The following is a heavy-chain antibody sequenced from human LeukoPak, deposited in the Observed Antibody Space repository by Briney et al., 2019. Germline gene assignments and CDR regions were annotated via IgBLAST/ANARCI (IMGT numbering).Heavy chain of an antibody. CDR2: IYYSGST. Sequence: SETLSLTCTVSGGSISSYYWSWIRQPPGKGLEWIGYIYYSGSTNYNPSLKSRVTISVDTSKNQFSLKLSSVTAADTAVYYCARGSNPYYYYYYYMDVWGKGTTVTVS. CDR3: ARGSNPYYYYYYYMDV. CDR1: GGSISSYY. D-gene: IGHD4-11*01. J-gene: IGHJ6*03. V-gene: IGHV4-59*01.